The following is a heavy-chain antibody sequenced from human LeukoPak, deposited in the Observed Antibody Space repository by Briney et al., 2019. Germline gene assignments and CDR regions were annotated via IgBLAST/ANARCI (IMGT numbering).Heavy chain of an antibody. CDR1: GFPFSRYT. CDR3: ARDPSEYFDY. Sequence: PGGSLRLSCAASGFPFSRYTMLWVRQAPGKGLEWVAVISFYENNAYYADSVKGRFTISRDDSKNTLFLQMNSLTTGDTAVYYCARDPSEYFDYWGQGTLVTVSS. V-gene: IGHV3-30*04. CDR2: ISFYENNA. J-gene: IGHJ4*02.